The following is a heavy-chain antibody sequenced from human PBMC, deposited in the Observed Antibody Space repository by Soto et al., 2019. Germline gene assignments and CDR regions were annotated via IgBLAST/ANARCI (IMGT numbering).Heavy chain of an antibody. J-gene: IGHJ6*02. D-gene: IGHD1-26*01. V-gene: IGHV4-31*03. CDR3: ARGALGTTTTYYYGMDV. CDR1: GGSISSGGYC. CDR2: IYYSGST. Sequence: QVQLQESGPGLVKPSQTLSLTCIVSGGSISSGGYCWSWIRQHPGKGLEWIGYIYYSGSTYYNPSLKSRVTISVDTSKNQFSLKLSSVTAADTAVYYCARGALGTTTTYYYGMDVWGQGTTVTVSS.